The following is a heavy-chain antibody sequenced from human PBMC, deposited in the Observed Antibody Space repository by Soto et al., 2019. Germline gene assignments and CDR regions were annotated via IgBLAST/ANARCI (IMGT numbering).Heavy chain of an antibody. CDR1: GGTFSSYA. CDR3: ARVRFDYGSGSFYYGMDV. V-gene: IGHV1-69*13. D-gene: IGHD3-10*01. Sequence: GALVKVSCKASGGTFSSYAISWVRQAPGQGLEWMGGIIPIFGTANYAQKFQGRVTITADESTSTAYMELSSLRSEDTAVYYCARVRFDYGSGSFYYGMDVWGQGTTVTVSS. J-gene: IGHJ6*02. CDR2: IIPIFGTA.